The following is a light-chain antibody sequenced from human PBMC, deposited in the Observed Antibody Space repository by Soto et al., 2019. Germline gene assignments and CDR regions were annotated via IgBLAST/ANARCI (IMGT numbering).Light chain of an antibody. CDR1: QSVSSSY. CDR3: QQYGSSLWT. Sequence: EIVLTQSPGTLSLSTGERATHSCRASQSVSSSYLAWYQQKPGQAPRLLIYGVSSRATGIPDRFSGSGSGTDFTLTISRLEPEDFAVYYCQQYGSSLWTFGQGTKVDIK. J-gene: IGKJ1*01. V-gene: IGKV3-20*01. CDR2: GVS.